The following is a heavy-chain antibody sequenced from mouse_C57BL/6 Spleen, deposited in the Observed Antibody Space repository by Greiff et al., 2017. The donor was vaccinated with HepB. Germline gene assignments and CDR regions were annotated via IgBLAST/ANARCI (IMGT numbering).Heavy chain of an antibody. CDR2: IYPGNSDT. J-gene: IGHJ2*01. D-gene: IGHD1-1*01. Sequence: EVQLQQSGTVLARPGASVKMSCKTSGYTFTSYWMHWVKQRPGQGLEWIGAIYPGNSDTSYNQKFKGKAKLTAVESASTAYMELSSLTNEDSAVDYYTRYYGRSSSYWGQGTTLTVSS. V-gene: IGHV1-5*01. CDR1: GYTFTSYW. CDR3: TRYYGRSSSY.